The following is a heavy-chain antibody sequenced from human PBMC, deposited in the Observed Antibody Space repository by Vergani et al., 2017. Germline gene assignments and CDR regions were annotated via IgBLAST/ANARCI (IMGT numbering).Heavy chain of an antibody. D-gene: IGHD1-26*01. CDR2: IIPIFGTA. J-gene: IGHJ3*02. CDR3: ARPRRVGATRGDAFDI. CDR1: GGTFSSYA. Sequence: QVQLVQSGAEVKKPGSSVKVSCKASGGTFSSYAISWVRQAPGQGLEWMGGIIPIFGTANYAQKFQGRDTITADESTSTAYMELSSLRSEDTAVYYCARPRRVGATRGDAFDIWGQGTMVTVSS. V-gene: IGHV1-69*01.